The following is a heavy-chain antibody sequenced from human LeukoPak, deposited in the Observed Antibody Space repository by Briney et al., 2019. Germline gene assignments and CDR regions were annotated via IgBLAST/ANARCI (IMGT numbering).Heavy chain of an antibody. Sequence: PGGSLRLSCAASGFTFSSYDMHWVRQATGKGLEWVSAIGTAGDTYYPASVRGRFTISRENAKNSLYLQMNSLRAEDTAVYYCARERSSWYGGMNWFDPWGQGTLVTVSS. CDR3: ARERSSWYGGMNWFDP. V-gene: IGHV3-13*01. CDR2: IGTAGDT. D-gene: IGHD2-2*01. CDR1: GFTFSSYD. J-gene: IGHJ5*02.